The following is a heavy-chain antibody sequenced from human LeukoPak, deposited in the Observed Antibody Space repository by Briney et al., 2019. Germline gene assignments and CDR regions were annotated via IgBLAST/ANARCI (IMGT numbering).Heavy chain of an antibody. CDR3: ARDRGSWGPYWYFDL. CDR1: GFTFSSYA. CDR2: ISYDGSNK. J-gene: IGHJ2*01. V-gene: IGHV3-30*04. Sequence: GRSLRLSCAASGFTFSSYAMHWVRQAPGKGLEWVAVISYDGSNKYYADSVKGRFTISRDNSKNTLYLQMNSLRAEDTAVYYCARDRGSWGPYWYFDLWGRGTLVTVSS. D-gene: IGHD3-10*01.